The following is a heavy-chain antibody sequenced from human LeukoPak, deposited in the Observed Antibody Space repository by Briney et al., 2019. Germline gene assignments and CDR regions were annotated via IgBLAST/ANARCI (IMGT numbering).Heavy chain of an antibody. CDR1: GGSISSSNW. D-gene: IGHD4-17*01. CDR2: IYHSGST. CDR3: ARIPPSLTGDYEGYFQH. Sequence: SETLSLTCAVSGGSISSSNWWNWVRQPPGKGLEWIGEIYHSGSTNYNPSLKSRVTISVDKSKNQFSLKLSSVTAADTAVYYCARIPPSLTGDYEGYFQHWGQGTLVTVSS. J-gene: IGHJ1*01. V-gene: IGHV4-4*02.